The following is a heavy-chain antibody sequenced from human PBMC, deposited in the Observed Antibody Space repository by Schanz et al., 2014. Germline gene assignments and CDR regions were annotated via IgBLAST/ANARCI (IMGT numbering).Heavy chain of an antibody. Sequence: QVQLVESGGGVVQFGRSLRLSCVASGFTFSSYGMHWVRQAPGKGLEWVAVIWSDGSGKYYADSVKGRFTISRDSPKNTLYLQMNSLRAEDTAVYYCAKDLLYGAPMPLNHLDYWGQGTLVTVSS. J-gene: IGHJ4*02. CDR3: AKDLLYGAPMPLNHLDY. D-gene: IGHD2-2*01. V-gene: IGHV3-33*06. CDR1: GFTFSSYG. CDR2: IWSDGSGK.